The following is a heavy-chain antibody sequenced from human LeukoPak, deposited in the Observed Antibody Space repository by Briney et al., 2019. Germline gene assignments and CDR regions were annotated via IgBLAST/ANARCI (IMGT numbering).Heavy chain of an antibody. CDR3: AREGGYSSSWYNY. D-gene: IGHD6-13*01. CDR1: GFTFSSYE. CDR2: ISSSGSTI. J-gene: IGHJ4*02. V-gene: IGHV3-48*03. Sequence: GGSLRLYCAASGFTFSSYEMNWVRQAPGKGLDRVSYISSSGSTIYYADSVKGRFTISRDNAKNSLYLQMNSLRAEDTAVCYCAREGGYSSSWYNYWGQGTLVTVSS.